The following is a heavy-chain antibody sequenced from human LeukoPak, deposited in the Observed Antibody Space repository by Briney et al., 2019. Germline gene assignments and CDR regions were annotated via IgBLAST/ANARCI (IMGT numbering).Heavy chain of an antibody. V-gene: IGHV4-59*01. Sequence: SETLSLTCTVSGGSISSYYWSWIRQPPGKGLEWIGYIYYSGSTNYNPSLKSRVTISVDTSKNQFSLKLSSVTAADTAVYYCAREITRYSSGWFPSGDAFDIWGQGTMVTVSS. CDR2: IYYSGST. D-gene: IGHD6-19*01. CDR1: GGSISSYY. CDR3: AREITRYSSGWFPSGDAFDI. J-gene: IGHJ3*02.